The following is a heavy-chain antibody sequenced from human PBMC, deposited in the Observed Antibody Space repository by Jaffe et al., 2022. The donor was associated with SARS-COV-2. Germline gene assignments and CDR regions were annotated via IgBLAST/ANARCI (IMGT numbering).Heavy chain of an antibody. CDR3: AKDLLYGDYERLVDY. CDR1: GFTFSSYG. J-gene: IGHJ4*02. D-gene: IGHD4-17*01. Sequence: QVQLVESGGGVVQPGRSLRLSCAASGFTFSSYGMHWVRQAPGKGLEWVAVISYDGSNKYYADSVKGRFTISRDNSKNTLYLQMNSLRAEDTAVYYCAKDLLYGDYERLVDYWGQGTLVTVSS. CDR2: ISYDGSNK. V-gene: IGHV3-30*18.